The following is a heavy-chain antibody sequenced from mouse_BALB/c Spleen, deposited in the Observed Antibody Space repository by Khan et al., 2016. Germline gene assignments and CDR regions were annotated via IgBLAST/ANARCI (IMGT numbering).Heavy chain of an antibody. CDR2: ISYAGSN. Sequence: EVQLQESGPGLVKPSQSLSLTCSVTGYSITSGYYWNWIRQFPGNKLDWMGYISYAGSNNYNPSLKNRFSFTRDTSRNQFSLKLNSVTTEDTATYDGERWDCGSRRYYFDCWGQGTTLTVSS. D-gene: IGHD1-1*01. J-gene: IGHJ2*01. CDR3: ERWDCGSRRYYFDC. V-gene: IGHV3-6*02. CDR1: GYSITSGYY.